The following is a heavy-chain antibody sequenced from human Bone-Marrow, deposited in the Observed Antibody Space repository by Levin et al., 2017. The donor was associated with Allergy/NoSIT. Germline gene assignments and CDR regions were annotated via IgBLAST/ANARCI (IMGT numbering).Heavy chain of an antibody. CDR1: GFTFSSYG. J-gene: IGHJ4*02. CDR2: ISYDGSNK. CDR3: AKGHSYGSYYFDY. D-gene: IGHD5-18*01. Sequence: GGSLRLSCAASGFTFSSYGMHWVRQAPGKGLEWVAVISYDGSNKYYADSVKGRFTISRDNSKNTLYLQMNSLRAEDTAVYYCAKGHSYGSYYFDYWGQGTLVTVSS. V-gene: IGHV3-30*18.